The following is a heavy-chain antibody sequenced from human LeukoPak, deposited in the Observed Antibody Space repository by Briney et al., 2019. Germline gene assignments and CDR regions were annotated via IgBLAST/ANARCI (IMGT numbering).Heavy chain of an antibody. Sequence: SETLSLTCAVYGGSFSGYYWSWIRQPPGKGLEWIGEINHSGSTNYNPSLKSRVTISVDTSKNRFSLKLSSVTAADTAVYYCARIKDRITIFGVVMRASSGHYYYGMDVWGQGTTVTVSS. CDR3: ARIKDRITIFGVVMRASSGHYYYGMDV. CDR1: GGSFSGYY. D-gene: IGHD3-3*01. J-gene: IGHJ6*02. CDR2: INHSGST. V-gene: IGHV4-34*01.